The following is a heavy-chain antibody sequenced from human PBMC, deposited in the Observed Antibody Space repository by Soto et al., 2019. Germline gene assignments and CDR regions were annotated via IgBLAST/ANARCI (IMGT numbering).Heavy chain of an antibody. CDR3: ARRASSGYYFDY. D-gene: IGHD6-19*01. J-gene: IGHJ4*02. CDR1: GCSISSSSYY. V-gene: IGHV4-39*01. Sequence: PSETLSLTCTVSGCSISSSSYYWGWIRQPPGKGLEWIGSIYYSGNIYYNPSLKSRVTISVDTSKNQFSLKLSSVTAADTAVYYCARRASSGYYFDYWGQGTLVTVSS. CDR2: IYYSGNI.